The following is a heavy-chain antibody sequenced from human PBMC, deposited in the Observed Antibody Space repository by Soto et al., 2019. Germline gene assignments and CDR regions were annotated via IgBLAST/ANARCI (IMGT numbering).Heavy chain of an antibody. CDR1: GYTFTSYD. CDR3: AREAAALGNDY. J-gene: IGHJ4*02. Sequence: ASVQVSCKASGYTFTSYDINWVRQATGQGLEWMGWMNPNSGNTGYAQKFQGRFTMTRNTSISTAYMELSSLRSEDTAVYYCAREAAALGNDYWGQGTLVTVSS. D-gene: IGHD2-2*01. CDR2: MNPNSGNT. V-gene: IGHV1-8*01.